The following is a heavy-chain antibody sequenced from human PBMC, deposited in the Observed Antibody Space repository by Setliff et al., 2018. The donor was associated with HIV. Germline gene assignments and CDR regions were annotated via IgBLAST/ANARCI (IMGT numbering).Heavy chain of an antibody. D-gene: IGHD3-9*01. CDR1: GYTFSSNY. V-gene: IGHV1-2*06. CDR3: ARGSLLGYFGWLFPD. J-gene: IGHJ4*02. Sequence: ASVKVSCKASGYTFSSNYMHWVRQAPGQGLEWMGLINPNSGGTNYAQKFQGRVTMTRDTSISTAYMELSRLRSDDTAVYYCARGSLLGYFGWLFPDWGQGTLVTVSS. CDR2: INPNSGGT.